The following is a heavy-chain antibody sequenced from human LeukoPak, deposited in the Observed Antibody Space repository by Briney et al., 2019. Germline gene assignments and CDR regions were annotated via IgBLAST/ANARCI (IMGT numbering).Heavy chain of an antibody. CDR1: GFTFDDYA. D-gene: IGHD3-10*01. V-gene: IGHV3-9*01. CDR3: AKTPGTMVRGPYFDY. Sequence: GGSLRLSCAASGFTFDDYAMHWVRQAPGKGLEWVSGISWNSGSIGYADSVKGRFTISRDNAKNSLYLQMNSLRAEDTALYYCAKTPGTMVRGPYFDYWGQGTLVTVSS. J-gene: IGHJ4*02. CDR2: ISWNSGSI.